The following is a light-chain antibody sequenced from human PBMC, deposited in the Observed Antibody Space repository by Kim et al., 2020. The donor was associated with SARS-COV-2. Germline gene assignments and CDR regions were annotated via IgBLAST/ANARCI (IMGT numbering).Light chain of an antibody. V-gene: IGKV3-11*01. CDR2: DAS. J-gene: IGKJ3*01. CDR3: QQRSNWPPKFT. Sequence: PGESATLSCRASQSVSSYLAWYQQKPGQAPRLLIYDASNRATGIPARFSGSGSGTDFTLTISSLEPEDFAVYYCQQRSNWPPKFTFGPGTKVDIK. CDR1: QSVSSY.